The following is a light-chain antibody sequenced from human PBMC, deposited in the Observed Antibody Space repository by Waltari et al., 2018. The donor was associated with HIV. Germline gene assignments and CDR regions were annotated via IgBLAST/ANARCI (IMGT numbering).Light chain of an antibody. CDR1: QSVSSTF. CDR2: GTS. CDR3: QQYDHSPLFT. Sequence: EIVLTQSPGTLSLSPGERATLSCRASQSVSSTFLAWYQQKPGQAPRLLIYGTSNRATGVPDRFSGSGSGTDFTLTISRLEPEDFAVYYCQQYDHSPLFTFGPGTKVDI. V-gene: IGKV3-20*01. J-gene: IGKJ3*01.